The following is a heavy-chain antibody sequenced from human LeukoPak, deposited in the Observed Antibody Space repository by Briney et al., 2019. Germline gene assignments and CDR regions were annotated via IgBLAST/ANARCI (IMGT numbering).Heavy chain of an antibody. V-gene: IGHV3-21*01. Sequence: PGGSLRLSCAASGSTFSSYSMNWVRQAPGKGLEWVSSISSSSSYIYYADSVKGRFTISRDNAKNSVYLQMNSLRAEDTAVYYRARSSAAPGDYWGQGTLVTVSS. J-gene: IGHJ4*02. D-gene: IGHD3-10*01. CDR1: GSTFSSYS. CDR3: ARSSAAPGDY. CDR2: ISSSSSYI.